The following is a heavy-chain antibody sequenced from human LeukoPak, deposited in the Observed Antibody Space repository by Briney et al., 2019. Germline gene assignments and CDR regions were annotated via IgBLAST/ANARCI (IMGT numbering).Heavy chain of an antibody. V-gene: IGHV1-69*13. Sequence: GASVKVSCKASGGTFSSYAISWVRQAPGQGREWMGGIIPIFGTANYAQKFQGRVTITADESTSTAYMELSSLRSEDTAVYYCAARAMIVVVKVYYFDYWGQGTLVTVSS. CDR1: GGTFSSYA. D-gene: IGHD3-22*01. CDR3: AARAMIVVVKVYYFDY. CDR2: IIPIFGTA. J-gene: IGHJ4*02.